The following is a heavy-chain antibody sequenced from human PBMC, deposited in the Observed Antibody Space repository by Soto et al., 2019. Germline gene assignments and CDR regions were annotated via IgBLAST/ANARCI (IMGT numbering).Heavy chain of an antibody. Sequence: QLVQSGGGLVQPGGSLRLSCVGSGFTFSQHWLTWVRQAPESGLEWVANISPDGSARHYADFVKGRFRISKDSAKSSLYLEMNSLRPDDTAVYYCARGHYGMDVWGQGTTVIVSS. V-gene: IGHV3-7*01. CDR3: ARGHYGMDV. CDR2: ISPDGSAR. J-gene: IGHJ6*02. CDR1: GFTFSQHW.